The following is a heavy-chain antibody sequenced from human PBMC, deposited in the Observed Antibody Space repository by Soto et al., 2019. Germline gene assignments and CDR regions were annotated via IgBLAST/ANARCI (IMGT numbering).Heavy chain of an antibody. V-gene: IGHV3-30*18. J-gene: IGHJ4*02. CDR3: AKVSSSSWYVSFPDY. CDR1: GFTFSSYG. Sequence: GGSLRLSCAASGFTFSSYGMHWVRQAPGKGLEWVAVISYDGSNKYYADSVKGRFTISRDNSKNTLYLQMNSLRAEDTAVYYCAKVSSSSWYVSFPDYWGQGTLVTVSS. CDR2: ISYDGSNK. D-gene: IGHD6-13*01.